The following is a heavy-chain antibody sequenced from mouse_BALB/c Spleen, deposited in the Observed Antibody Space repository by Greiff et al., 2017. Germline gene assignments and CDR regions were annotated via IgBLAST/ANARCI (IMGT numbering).Heavy chain of an antibody. V-gene: IGHV1S56*01. CDR2: INPGNVNT. D-gene: IGHD1-2*01. CDR3: ARNYYGYGYWYFDV. J-gene: IGHJ1*01. CDR1: GYTFTSYY. Sequence: VQLQQSGPELVKPGASVRISCKASGYTFTSYYIHWVKQRPGQGLEWIGWINPGNVNTKYNEKFKGKATLTADKSSSTAYMQLSSLTSEDSAVYFCARNYYGYGYWYFDVWGAGTTVTVSS.